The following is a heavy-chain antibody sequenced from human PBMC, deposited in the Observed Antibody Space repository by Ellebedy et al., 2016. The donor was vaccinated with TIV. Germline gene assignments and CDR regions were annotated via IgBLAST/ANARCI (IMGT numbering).Heavy chain of an antibody. CDR2: IYYSGST. J-gene: IGHJ5*02. CDR3: ARPTLGYCSGGSCYSGLDP. D-gene: IGHD2-15*01. V-gene: IGHV4-59*12. CDR1: GGSISSYY. Sequence: SETLSLTXTVSGGSISSYYWSWIRQPPGKGLEWIGYIYYSGSTNYNPSLKSRVTISVDTSKNQFSLKLSSVTAADTAVYYCARPTLGYCSGGSCYSGLDPWGQGTLVTVSS.